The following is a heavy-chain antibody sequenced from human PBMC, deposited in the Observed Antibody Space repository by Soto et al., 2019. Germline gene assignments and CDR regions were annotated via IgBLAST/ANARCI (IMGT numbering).Heavy chain of an antibody. CDR2: IYSGGST. V-gene: IGHV3-66*01. Sequence: GGSLRLSCAASGFTVSSNYMSWVRQAPGKGLEWVSVIYSGGSTYYADSVKGRFTISRDNSKNTLYLQMNSLRAEDTAVYYCARGYRDNYGYHYYYMDVWGKGTTVTVSS. D-gene: IGHD3-16*02. J-gene: IGHJ6*03. CDR1: GFTVSSNY. CDR3: ARGYRDNYGYHYYYMDV.